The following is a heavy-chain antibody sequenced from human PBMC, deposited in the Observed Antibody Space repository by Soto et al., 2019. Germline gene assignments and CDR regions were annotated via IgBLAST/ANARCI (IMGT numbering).Heavy chain of an antibody. J-gene: IGHJ3*01. CDR1: GFTFTNYW. CDR2: INSDGSST. D-gene: IGHD2-2*01. CDR3: ARPQYPPDEVFDV. Sequence: EMQLVESGGGLVQPGGSLRLSCAASGFTFTNYWMQWVRQAPGKGLVWVSRINSDGSSTSHADSVKGRVTISRDNAKNTSYLQMCSLRAEDTAVYYCARPQYPPDEVFDVWGRGTMVTVSS. V-gene: IGHV3-74*01.